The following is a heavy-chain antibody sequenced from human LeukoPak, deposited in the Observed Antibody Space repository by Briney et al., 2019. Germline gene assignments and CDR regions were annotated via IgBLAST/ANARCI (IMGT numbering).Heavy chain of an antibody. CDR2: ISYDGSNK. D-gene: IGHD6-19*01. V-gene: IGHV3-30*03. CDR1: GFTFSGYG. CDR3: ARDRGSGWYFFY. Sequence: GGSLRLSCAASGFTFSGYGMHWVRQAPGKGLEWVAVISYDGSNKYYADSVKGRFTISRDNSQNTLYLQMYSLRAEDTAVYYCARDRGSGWYFFYWGQGTLVTVSS. J-gene: IGHJ4*02.